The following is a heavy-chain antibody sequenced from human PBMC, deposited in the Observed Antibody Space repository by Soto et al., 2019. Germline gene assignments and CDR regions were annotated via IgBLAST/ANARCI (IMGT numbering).Heavy chain of an antibody. D-gene: IGHD4-4*01. J-gene: IGHJ4*02. V-gene: IGHV1-3*01. CDR3: ARELQGLYYFDY. Sequence: ASVKVSCTASGYTFTSYAMHWVRQAPGQSLEWMGWINAGNGNTKYSQKFQGRVTITRDTSASTAYMELSSLRSEDTAVYYCARELQGLYYFDYWGLGTLVNVSS. CDR1: GYTFTSYA. CDR2: INAGNGNT.